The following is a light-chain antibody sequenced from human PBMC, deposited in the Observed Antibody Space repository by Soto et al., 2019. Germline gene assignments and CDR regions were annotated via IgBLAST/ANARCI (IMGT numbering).Light chain of an antibody. CDR3: CSYAGSYTWV. V-gene: IGLV2-11*01. CDR2: DVS. J-gene: IGLJ3*02. CDR1: NSDVGAYNY. Sequence: ALTQPRSVSGSPGQSVTTSCTGTNSDVGAYNYVSWYQQHPGKAPKLMLYDVSRRPSGVPDRFSGSKSGNTASLTISGLQAEDEADYYCCSYAGSYTWVFGGGTKLTVL.